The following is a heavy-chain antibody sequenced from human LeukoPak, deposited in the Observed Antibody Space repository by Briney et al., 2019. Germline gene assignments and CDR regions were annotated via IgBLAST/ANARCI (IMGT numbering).Heavy chain of an antibody. CDR1: GDSISSYY. Sequence: SETLSLTRTVSGDSISSYYWSWIRQPPGKGLEWIGYIFNSGSTNYNPSLKSRVTISVDTSKNQFSLKLSSVTAADTAVYYCARGEWEIGLFFDYWGQGTLVTVSS. V-gene: IGHV4-59*01. J-gene: IGHJ4*02. CDR3: ARGEWEIGLFFDY. D-gene: IGHD1-26*01. CDR2: IFNSGST.